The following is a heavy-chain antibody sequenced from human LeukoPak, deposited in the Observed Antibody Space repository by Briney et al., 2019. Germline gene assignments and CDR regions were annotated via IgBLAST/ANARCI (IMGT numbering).Heavy chain of an antibody. CDR3: ARYVVYGSGKYYFDY. V-gene: IGHV4-39*01. J-gene: IGHJ4*02. D-gene: IGHD3-10*01. Sequence: PSETLSLTCTVSGGSVSSTTYYWSWIRQPPGKGLEWIASINYSGSTYYNPSLKSRVTISVDTSENQFSLKLCSVTAADTAVYYCARYVVYGSGKYYFDYWGQGTLVTVSS. CDR2: INYSGST. CDR1: GGSVSSTTYY.